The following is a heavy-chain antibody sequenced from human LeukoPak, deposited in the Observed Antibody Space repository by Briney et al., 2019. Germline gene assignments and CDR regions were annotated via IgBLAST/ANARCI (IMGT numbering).Heavy chain of an antibody. D-gene: IGHD3-3*02. CDR2: ISSSGSTI. V-gene: IGHV3-11*04. CDR3: AGRISGKYYFDY. J-gene: IGHJ4*02. CDR1: GFTFSDYY. Sequence: GGSLRLSCAASGFTFSDYYMSWIRQAPGKGLEWVSYISSSGSTIYYADSVKGRFTISRDIAKYSLYLQMNSLRAEDTAVYYCAGRISGKYYFDYWGQGTLVTVSS.